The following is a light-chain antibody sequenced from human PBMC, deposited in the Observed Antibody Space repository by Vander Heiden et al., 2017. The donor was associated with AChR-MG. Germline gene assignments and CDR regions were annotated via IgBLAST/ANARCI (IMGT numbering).Light chain of an antibody. CDR1: SGSVSVNHY. CDR3: VLYMGSGIFV. V-gene: IGLV8-61*01. CDR2: STD. Sequence: QTVVTQEPSFSVSPGGTVTLTCGLRSGSVSVNHYPSWNQQTPGQPPRTLIYSTDIRSSGIPDRFSGSILGKKAALTITGAQADDDSDYYCVLYMGSGIFVFGTGTKVSVL. J-gene: IGLJ1*01.